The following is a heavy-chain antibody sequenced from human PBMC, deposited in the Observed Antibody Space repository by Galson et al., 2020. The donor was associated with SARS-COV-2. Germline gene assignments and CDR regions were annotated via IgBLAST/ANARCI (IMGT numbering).Heavy chain of an antibody. J-gene: IGHJ6*02. CDR3: ARDGVGKESYYYYGMDV. D-gene: IGHD2-15*01. CDR1: GFTFSSYW. V-gene: IGHV3-7*01. Sequence: GESLKISCAASGFTFSSYWMTWVRQAPGKGLEWVATIKQDGSEQYYVDSVKGRFPISRDNAKNSLYLQMNSLRAEDTAVYYCARDGVGKESYYYYGMDVWGQGTTVTVSS. CDR2: IKQDGSEQ.